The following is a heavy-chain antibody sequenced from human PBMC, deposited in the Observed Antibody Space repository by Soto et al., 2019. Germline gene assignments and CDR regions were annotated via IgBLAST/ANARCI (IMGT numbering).Heavy chain of an antibody. CDR2: ISYDGSNK. V-gene: IGHV3-30-3*01. J-gene: IGHJ4*02. D-gene: IGHD6-19*01. CDR1: GFTFSSYA. CDR3: ARASNGWYYDY. Sequence: QVQLVESGGGVVQPGRSLRLSCAASGFTFSSYAMHWVRQAPGKGLEWVAVISYDGSNKYYADSVKGRFTISRDNSKNTLYLQMNSLRAEDTAVYYCARASNGWYYDYWGQGTLVNVSS.